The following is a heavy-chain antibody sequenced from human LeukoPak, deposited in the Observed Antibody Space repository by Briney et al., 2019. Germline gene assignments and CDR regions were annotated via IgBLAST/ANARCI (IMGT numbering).Heavy chain of an antibody. V-gene: IGHV4-34*01. D-gene: IGHD3-10*02. CDR2: INHSGST. CDR3: ARDVRIGRPGTY. J-gene: IGHJ4*02. CDR1: GGSISGYY. Sequence: SETLSLTCTVSGGSISGYYWSRIRQPAGKGLEWIGEINHSGSTYYNPSLKSRVTISVDTSKNQFSLKLSSVTAADTAVYYCARDVRIGRPGTYWGQGTLVTVSS.